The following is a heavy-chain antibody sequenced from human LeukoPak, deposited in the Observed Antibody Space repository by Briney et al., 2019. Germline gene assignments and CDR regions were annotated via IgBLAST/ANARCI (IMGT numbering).Heavy chain of an antibody. Sequence: SATVSCKASGGTFSSYAISWVRQAPGQGLEWMGGIIPIFGTANYAQKFQGRVTITADESTSTAYMELSSLRSEDTAVYYCARGTAAVNFPFDYWGQGTLVTVSS. J-gene: IGHJ4*02. CDR3: ARGTAAVNFPFDY. D-gene: IGHD6-13*01. V-gene: IGHV1-69*01. CDR1: GGTFSSYA. CDR2: IIPIFGTA.